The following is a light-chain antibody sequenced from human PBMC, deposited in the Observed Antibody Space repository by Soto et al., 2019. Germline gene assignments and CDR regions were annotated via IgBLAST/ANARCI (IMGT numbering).Light chain of an antibody. CDR3: MQALKTRT. CDR1: QSLLHSNGYNY. V-gene: IGKV2-28*01. J-gene: IGKJ1*01. CDR2: FVS. Sequence: DIVMTQSPLSLSVTPGEPASISCRSSQSLLHSNGYNYLDWYLQKPGQSPQLLIYFVSNRASGVPDRFSGSGSGTDFTLKSSRVEPEDVGFYYCMQALKTRTFGPGPNVHIK.